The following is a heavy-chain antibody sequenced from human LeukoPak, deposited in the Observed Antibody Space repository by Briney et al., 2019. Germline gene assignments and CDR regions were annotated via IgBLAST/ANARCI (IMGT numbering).Heavy chain of an antibody. CDR2: LNSDGSST. J-gene: IGHJ4*02. Sequence: GGSLRLSCAASGFTFSSYSMNWVRQAPGKGLVWVSRLNSDGSSTNYADSVKGRFTISRDNAKNTLYLQMNSLRAEDTAVFYCAKRDSSGSYYFDFWGQGTLVTVSS. V-gene: IGHV3-74*01. D-gene: IGHD3-22*01. CDR3: AKRDSSGSYYFDF. CDR1: GFTFSSYS.